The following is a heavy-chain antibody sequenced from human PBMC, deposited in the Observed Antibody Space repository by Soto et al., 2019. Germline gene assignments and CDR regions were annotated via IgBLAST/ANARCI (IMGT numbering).Heavy chain of an antibody. V-gene: IGHV3-15*01. J-gene: IGHJ4*02. CDR3: AKDQYYYDSSGSPTPYFDY. CDR1: GFSFSSAW. D-gene: IGHD3-22*01. CDR2: IKSKSDGGTT. Sequence: GGSLRLSCAASGFSFSSAWMSWVRQTPEKGLEWVGRIKSKSDGGTTDYAAPVKGRFTISRDNSKNTLYLQMNSLRAEDTAVYYCAKDQYYYDSSGSPTPYFDYWGQGTLVTVS.